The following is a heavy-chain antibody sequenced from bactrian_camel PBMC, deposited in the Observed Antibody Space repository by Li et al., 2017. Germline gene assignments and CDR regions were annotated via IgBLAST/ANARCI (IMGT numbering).Heavy chain of an antibody. J-gene: IGHJ6*01. CDR2: IDSTGGR. CDR3: VRDVDSTDGIPDFGY. Sequence: VQLVESGGGSVQSGGSLRLSCAASGHGFSRWCMAWWRQAPGRDRKLLAEIDSTGGRTYDDSVKGRFTISKDGAKNILYLQMNSLKPEDTAVYYCVRDVDSTDGIPDFGYWGQGTQVTVS. CDR1: GHGFSRWC. V-gene: IGHV3S53*01.